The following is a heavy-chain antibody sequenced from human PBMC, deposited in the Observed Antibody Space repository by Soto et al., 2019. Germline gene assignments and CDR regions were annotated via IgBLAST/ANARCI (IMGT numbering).Heavy chain of an antibody. CDR2: VSYNGRKE. Sequence: QVQLVESGGGVVQPGRSLRLSCVASGFTFSNYGMHWVRQAPGKGLEWVAIVSYNGRKEYYADSVKGRFSISRDNSKNTLYVQMNTLRDEDTAVYYCAKDSLRGEVPAALTFDYWGRGTLVTVSS. J-gene: IGHJ4*02. V-gene: IGHV3-30*18. CDR3: AKDSLRGEVPAALTFDY. CDR1: GFTFSNYG. D-gene: IGHD2-2*01.